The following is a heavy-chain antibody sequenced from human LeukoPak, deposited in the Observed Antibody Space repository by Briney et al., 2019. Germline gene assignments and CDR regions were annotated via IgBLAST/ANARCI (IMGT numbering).Heavy chain of an antibody. Sequence: GGSLKISCKGSGYSFTNYWIDWVRQMPGKGLEWIGIVYPGDSDTRYNPSFQGQVTISADKSTATAFLHLSDLRASGTAIYYCGRHMNNLQLWLDYWGQGTVVTVSS. CDR1: GYSFTNYW. CDR2: VYPGDSDT. V-gene: IGHV5-51*01. CDR3: GRHMNNLQLWLDY. D-gene: IGHD1/OR15-1a*01. J-gene: IGHJ4*02.